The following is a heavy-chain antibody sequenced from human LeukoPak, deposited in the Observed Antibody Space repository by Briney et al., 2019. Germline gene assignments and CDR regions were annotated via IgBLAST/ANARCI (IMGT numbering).Heavy chain of an antibody. CDR3: ARKFTGFDY. CDR1: GGSISSYY. Sequence: MASETLSLTCTVSGGSISSYYWSWIRQPPGKGLEWIGYIYYSGSTNYNPSLKSRVTISVDTSKNQFSLKLSSVTAADTAVYYCARKFTGFDYWGQGTLVTVSS. V-gene: IGHV4-59*01. CDR2: IYYSGST. J-gene: IGHJ4*02. D-gene: IGHD1-14*01.